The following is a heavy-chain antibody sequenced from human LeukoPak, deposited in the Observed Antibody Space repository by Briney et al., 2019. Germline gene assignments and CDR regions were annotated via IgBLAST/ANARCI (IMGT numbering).Heavy chain of an antibody. CDR1: GYTFTSYD. J-gene: IGHJ4*02. CDR3: ARVYYDYVWGSYRYGVFDY. V-gene: IGHV1-8*01. Sequence: ASVKVSCKASGYTFTSYDINWVRQATGQGLEWMGWMNPNSGNTGYAQKFQGIVTMTRNTSISTAYMELSSLRSEDTAVYYCARVYYDYVWGSYRYGVFDYWGQGTLVTVSS. CDR2: MNPNSGNT. D-gene: IGHD3-16*02.